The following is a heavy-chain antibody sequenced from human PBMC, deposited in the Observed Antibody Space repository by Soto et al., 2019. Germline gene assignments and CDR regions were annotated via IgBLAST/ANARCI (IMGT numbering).Heavy chain of an antibody. Sequence: ASVKVSCKASGYTFTSYAMHWVRQAPGQRLEWMGWINAGNGNTKYSQKFQGRVTITADESTSTAYMELSSLRSEDTAVYYCARWPSAAGPYYYYGMDVWGQGTTVTVSS. V-gene: IGHV1-3*01. D-gene: IGHD6-13*01. CDR3: ARWPSAAGPYYYYGMDV. J-gene: IGHJ6*02. CDR1: GYTFTSYA. CDR2: INAGNGNT.